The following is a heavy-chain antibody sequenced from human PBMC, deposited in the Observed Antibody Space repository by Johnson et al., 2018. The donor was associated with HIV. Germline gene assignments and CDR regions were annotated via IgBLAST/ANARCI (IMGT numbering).Heavy chain of an antibody. CDR2: ISWNSGSI. CDR1: GFTFDDYA. Sequence: VQLVESGGGLVQPGRSLRLSCAASGFTFDDYAMHWVRQAPGKGLEWVSGISWNSGSIGYADSVKGRFTISRDNSKNTLYLQMNSLRAEDTAVYYCAKEQPARAFDLWGQGTVVTVSS. J-gene: IGHJ3*01. D-gene: IGHD5-18*01. V-gene: IGHV3-9*01. CDR3: AKEQPARAFDL.